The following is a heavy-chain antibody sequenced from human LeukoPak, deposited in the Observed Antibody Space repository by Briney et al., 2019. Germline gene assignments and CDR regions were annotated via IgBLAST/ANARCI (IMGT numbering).Heavy chain of an antibody. CDR1: GGSISSGGYY. V-gene: IGHV4-30-2*01. D-gene: IGHD1-26*01. Sequence: SETLSLTCTVSGGSISSGGYYWSWIRQPPGKGLEWIGYIYHSGSTYYNPSLKSRVTISVDRSKNQFFLRLSSVTAADTAVYYCARGRIVGATAGLDYWGQGTLATVTS. CDR2: IYHSGST. J-gene: IGHJ4*02. CDR3: ARGRIVGATAGLDY.